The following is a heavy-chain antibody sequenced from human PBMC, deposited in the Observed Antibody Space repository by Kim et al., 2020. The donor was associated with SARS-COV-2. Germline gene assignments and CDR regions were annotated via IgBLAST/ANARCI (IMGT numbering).Heavy chain of an antibody. CDR1: GGSISGGGYY. Sequence: SETLSLTCTVSGGSISGGGYYWSWLRQRQGQGLDWIVYIYYSRSTYYHPSLRRRVAISVDTSNNQFSLKRCSMAAADAADYYATSALLPGGGGNAHAFG. CDR3: TSALLPGGGGNAHAFG. D-gene: IGHD2-15*01. V-gene: IGHV4-31*03. CDR2: IYYSRST. J-gene: IGHJ3*02.